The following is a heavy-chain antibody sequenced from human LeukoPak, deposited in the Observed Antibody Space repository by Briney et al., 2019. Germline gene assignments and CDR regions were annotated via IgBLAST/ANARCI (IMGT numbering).Heavy chain of an antibody. CDR1: GYTFTSHY. J-gene: IGHJ4*02. CDR3: ATQDFWSGYSFGY. D-gene: IGHD3-3*01. Sequence: ASVKVSCKASGYTFTSHYMHWVRQAPGQGLEWMGIINPSGGSTSYAQKFQGRVTMTRNTSISTAYMELSSLRSEDTAVYYCATQDFWSGYSFGYWGQGTLVTVSS. CDR2: INPSGGST. V-gene: IGHV1-46*01.